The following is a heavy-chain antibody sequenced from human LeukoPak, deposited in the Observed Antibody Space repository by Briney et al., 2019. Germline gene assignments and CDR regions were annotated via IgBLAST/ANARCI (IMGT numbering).Heavy chain of an antibody. CDR2: ISGSGGST. D-gene: IGHD5-12*01. Sequence: TGGSLRLSCAASGFTFSNYAMSWVRQAPGKGQEWVSTISGSGGSTYYADSVKGRLTIFRDNSKNTLFLQMNSLRAEDTAVYYCSKDGYSGYVYLVYWGQGTLLTVSS. J-gene: IGHJ4*02. V-gene: IGHV3-23*01. CDR3: SKDGYSGYVYLVY. CDR1: GFTFSNYA.